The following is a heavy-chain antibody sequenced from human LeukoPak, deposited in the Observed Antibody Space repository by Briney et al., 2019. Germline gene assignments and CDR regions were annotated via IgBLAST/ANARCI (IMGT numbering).Heavy chain of an antibody. CDR3: ARLNGCPPDYYYYGMDV. Sequence: SETLSLTCTVSGGSVSSYSAYWGWIRQAPGKGLESIGIIYYTGSTFHNPSLSSRATMSIDTSKNQFSLSLSSVTAADTAVYFCARLNGCPPDYYYYGMDVWGQGTSVAVAS. D-gene: IGHD4-17*01. CDR1: GGSVSSYSAY. V-gene: IGHV4-39*01. J-gene: IGHJ6*02. CDR2: IYYTGST.